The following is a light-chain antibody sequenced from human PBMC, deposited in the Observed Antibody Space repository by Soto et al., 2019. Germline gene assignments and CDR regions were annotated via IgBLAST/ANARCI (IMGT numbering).Light chain of an antibody. Sequence: QSVLTQPPSVSGAPGQRVTISCTGSSSNIGAGYDVHWYQQLPGTAPKLLIYGNNNRPSGVPDRFSGSKSGTSASLAITGLQAEDEADYYCQSYDSSHHVVFGGGTKVTVL. CDR1: SSNIGAGYD. J-gene: IGLJ2*01. CDR3: QSYDSSHHVV. V-gene: IGLV1-40*01. CDR2: GNN.